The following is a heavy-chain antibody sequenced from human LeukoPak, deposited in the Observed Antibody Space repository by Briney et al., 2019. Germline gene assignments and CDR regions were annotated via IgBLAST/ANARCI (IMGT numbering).Heavy chain of an antibody. Sequence: ASVKVSCEASGYTFTSYGISWVRQAPGQGLEWMGWISAYNGNTNYAQKLQGRVTMTTDTSTSTAYMELRSLRSDDTAVYYCARADGSGSYYNRGDYWGQGTLVTVSS. CDR3: ARADGSGSYYNRGDY. CDR2: ISAYNGNT. D-gene: IGHD3-10*01. J-gene: IGHJ4*02. CDR1: GYTFTSYG. V-gene: IGHV1-18*01.